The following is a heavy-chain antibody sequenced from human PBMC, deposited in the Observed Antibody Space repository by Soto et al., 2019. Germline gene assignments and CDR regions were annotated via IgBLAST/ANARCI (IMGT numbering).Heavy chain of an antibody. J-gene: IGHJ4*02. CDR3: ERGFCAGKGSPPDF. Sequence: EMQLLESGGGLVQPGGSLRLSCAASGFTFSSFAMSWVRQAPGKGLDWVSAISGSGGSTYSADSVKGRFTISRDNSKNPLYLQMGRLRAGDTAVYYCERGFCAGKGSPPDFWGQGSLVTVSS. D-gene: IGHD6-13*01. CDR2: ISGSGGST. CDR1: GFTFSSFA. V-gene: IGHV3-23*01.